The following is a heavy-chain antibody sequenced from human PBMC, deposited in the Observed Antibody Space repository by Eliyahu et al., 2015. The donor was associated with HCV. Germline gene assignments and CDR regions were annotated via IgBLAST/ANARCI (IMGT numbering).Heavy chain of an antibody. Sequence: EVQLVQSGAEVKKPGESLRISCKGSGYSFTSYWISWVRQMPGKGLEWMGRIDPSDSYTNYSPSFQGHVTISADKSISTAYLQWSSLKASDTAMYYCARSNPVLEWLSLAFDPWGQGTLVTVSS. D-gene: IGHD3-3*01. CDR3: ARSNPVLEWLSLAFDP. J-gene: IGHJ5*02. CDR1: GYSFTSYW. V-gene: IGHV5-10-1*03. CDR2: IDPSDSYT.